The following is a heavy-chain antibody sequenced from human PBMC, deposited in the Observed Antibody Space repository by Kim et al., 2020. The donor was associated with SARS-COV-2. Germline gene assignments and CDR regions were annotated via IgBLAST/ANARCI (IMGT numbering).Heavy chain of an antibody. CDR2: IYYSGST. V-gene: IGHV4-59*01. Sequence: SETLSLTCTVSGGSISSYYWSWIRQPPGKGLEWIGYIYYSGSTNYNPSLKSRVTISVDTSKNQFSLKLSSVTAADTAVYYCARWTYGDPLDHYFDYWGQGTLVTVSS. J-gene: IGHJ4*02. CDR1: GGSISSYY. D-gene: IGHD4-17*01. CDR3: ARWTYGDPLDHYFDY.